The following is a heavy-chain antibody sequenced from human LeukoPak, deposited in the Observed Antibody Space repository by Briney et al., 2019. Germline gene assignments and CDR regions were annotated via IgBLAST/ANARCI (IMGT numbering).Heavy chain of an antibody. V-gene: IGHV3-23*01. CDR2: MGGSGGNT. CDR1: GFSFSSYA. CDR3: ARAEPYCTNGVCYQGDY. D-gene: IGHD2-8*01. Sequence: GGSLRLSCAASGFSFSSYAMSWVRQAPGKGRGWVSAMGGSGGNTCYADSVKVRFTISRDYSKNTLYLQMNSLRAEDTAVYYCARAEPYCTNGVCYQGDYWGQGTLVTVSS. J-gene: IGHJ4*02.